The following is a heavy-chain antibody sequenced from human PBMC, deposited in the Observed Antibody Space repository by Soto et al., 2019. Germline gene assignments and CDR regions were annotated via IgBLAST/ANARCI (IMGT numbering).Heavy chain of an antibody. V-gene: IGHV1-18*01. CDR2: ISPSNGNT. CDR3: AREPACPGRSCPWDY. J-gene: IGHJ4*02. CDR1: GYTFRTYG. Sequence: QVRLVQSGGEVKKPGASVKVSCRASGYTFRTYGITWLRQAPGQGPEWMGWISPSNGNTKYAQSFQDRVTMTTDTPTNTAYMELRSLKSDDTAVYYCAREPACPGRSCPWDYWGQGTLVTVSS. D-gene: IGHD2-2*01.